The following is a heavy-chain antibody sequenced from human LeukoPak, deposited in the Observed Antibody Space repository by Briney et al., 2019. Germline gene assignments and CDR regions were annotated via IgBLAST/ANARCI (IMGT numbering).Heavy chain of an antibody. J-gene: IGHJ4*02. CDR2: IHTSGST. D-gene: IGHD6-19*01. CDR1: GDSISSSY. CDR3: ARVRLGRGLDY. Sequence: SETLSLNCTVSGDSISSSYWGWIRQPDGKGLEWIGRIHTSGSTYYSPSLKSRVTMSVDTSTNQFSLKLSSVTAADTAMYYCARVRLGRGLDYWGQGTLVTVSS. V-gene: IGHV4-4*07.